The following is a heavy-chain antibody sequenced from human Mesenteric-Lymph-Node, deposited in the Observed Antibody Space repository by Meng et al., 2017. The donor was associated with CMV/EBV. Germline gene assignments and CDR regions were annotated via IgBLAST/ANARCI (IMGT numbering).Heavy chain of an antibody. CDR2: IYYSGST. Sequence: GSLRLSCTVSGGSISSSSYYWGWIRQPPGKGLEWIGSIYYSGSTYYNPSLKSRVTISVDTSKNQFSLKLSSVTAADTAVYYCARSPVVPAATSIRGYYYYGMDVWGQGTTVTVSS. CDR3: ARSPVVPAATSIRGYYYYGMDV. J-gene: IGHJ6*02. V-gene: IGHV4-39*07. CDR1: GGSISSSSYY. D-gene: IGHD2-2*01.